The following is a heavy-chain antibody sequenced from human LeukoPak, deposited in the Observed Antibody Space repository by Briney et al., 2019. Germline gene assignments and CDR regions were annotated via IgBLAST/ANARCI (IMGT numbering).Heavy chain of an antibody. CDR2: IYYSVTA. V-gene: IGHV4-39*07. D-gene: IGHD3-16*01. J-gene: IGHJ6*02. Sequence: PSETLSLTCTVSGGSVGSSSYYWGWIRQPPGKGLEWLGNIYYSVTAYYNPSLKSRVTISVDKSKNQFSLKVTSVTAADTALYFCARGTYSFAYALDVWGPGTTVTVSS. CDR1: GGSVGSSSYY. CDR3: ARGTYSFAYALDV.